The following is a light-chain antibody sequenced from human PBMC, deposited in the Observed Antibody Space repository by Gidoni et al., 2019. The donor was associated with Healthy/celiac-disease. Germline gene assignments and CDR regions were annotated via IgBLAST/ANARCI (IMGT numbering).Light chain of an antibody. CDR3: VLYMGSSWV. V-gene: IGLV8-61*01. CDR1: SGSVSTSYY. J-gene: IGLJ3*02. Sequence: QTVVTQEPSFSVSPGGTVTLTCGLSSGSVSTSYYPSWYQQTPGQAPRTLIYSTNTRSSGVPDRFSGSILGNKAAHTITGAQADDESDYYCVLYMGSSWVFGGGTKLTVL. CDR2: STN.